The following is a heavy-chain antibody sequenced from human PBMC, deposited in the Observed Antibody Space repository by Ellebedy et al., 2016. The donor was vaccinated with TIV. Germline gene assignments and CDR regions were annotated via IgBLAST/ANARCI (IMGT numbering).Heavy chain of an antibody. CDR3: ARGHITMVRGGNNWFDP. D-gene: IGHD3-10*01. V-gene: IGHV1-8*02. Sequence: ASVKVSXXASGGTFSSYAISWVRQAPGQGLEWMGWINPNSGGTNYAQKFQGRVTMTRNTSISTAYMELSSLRSEDTAVYYCARGHITMVRGGNNWFDPWGQGTLVTVSS. J-gene: IGHJ5*02. CDR2: INPNSGGT. CDR1: GGTFSSYA.